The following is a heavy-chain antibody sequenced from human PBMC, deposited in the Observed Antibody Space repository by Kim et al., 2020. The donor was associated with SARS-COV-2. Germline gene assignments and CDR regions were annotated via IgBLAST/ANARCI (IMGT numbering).Heavy chain of an antibody. CDR2: IRSKANTYAT. CDR1: GFTFSDSA. D-gene: IGHD3-3*02. V-gene: IGHV3-73*01. J-gene: IGHJ3*02. Sequence: GGSLRLSCAASGFTFSDSAIHWVRQASGKGLEWVGRIRSKANTYATAYTASVKGRFTISRDDSKNTAYLQMNSLETEDTAVYFCTRVPGTPLAFWDAFDIWGPGTMVTVSS. CDR3: TRVPGTPLAFWDAFDI.